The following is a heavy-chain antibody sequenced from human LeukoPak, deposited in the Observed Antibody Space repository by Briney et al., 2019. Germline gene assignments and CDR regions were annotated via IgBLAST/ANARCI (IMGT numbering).Heavy chain of an antibody. D-gene: IGHD1-7*01. Sequence: PGGSLRLSCAASGFTFDDYAMHWVRQAPGRGLEWVSGISWNGGSLGYADSVKGRFTISRDNAKNSLYLQMNSLRAEDTALYYCATDRPRAGTVDYWGQGTLVTVSS. V-gene: IGHV3-9*01. CDR2: ISWNGGSL. CDR3: ATDRPRAGTVDY. J-gene: IGHJ4*02. CDR1: GFTFDDYA.